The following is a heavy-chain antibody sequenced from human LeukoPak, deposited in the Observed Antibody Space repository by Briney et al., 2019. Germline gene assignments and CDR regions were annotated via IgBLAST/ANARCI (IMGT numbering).Heavy chain of an antibody. CDR1: GFIFSGYA. D-gene: IGHD3-22*01. CDR2: ISGGGGST. J-gene: IGHJ4*02. V-gene: IGHV3-23*01. Sequence: GGSLRLSCAASGFIFSGYAMSWVRQAPGKGLEWVSGISGGGGSTYYADSVKGRFAISRDNSKNRLFLQMNSPRAEDTAVYYCAKAGSGYSYFDHWGQGTLVTVSS. CDR3: AKAGSGYSYFDH.